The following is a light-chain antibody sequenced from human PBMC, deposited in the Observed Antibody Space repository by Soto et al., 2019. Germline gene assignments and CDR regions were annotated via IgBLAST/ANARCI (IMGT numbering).Light chain of an antibody. Sequence: EIVLTQSPGTLSLSPGERATLSCRASQSVSSSYLAWYQQKPGQAPRLLHYGASSRATGIPDRFGGSGSGTDFTLTISRREPEDFAVYYCQQDGSSPPITFGQGTRLEIK. CDR2: GAS. CDR1: QSVSSSY. CDR3: QQDGSSPPIT. J-gene: IGKJ5*01. V-gene: IGKV3-20*01.